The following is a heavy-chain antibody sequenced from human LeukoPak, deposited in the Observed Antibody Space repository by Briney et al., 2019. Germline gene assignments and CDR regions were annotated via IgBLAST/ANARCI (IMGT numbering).Heavy chain of an antibody. Sequence: GRSLRLSCTASGFTFSTYGMHWVRQAPGKGLEWVALIRYDGSNENYADSVKGRFTISRDNSKDTLCLQMNSLRAEDTAVYYCARDLGKGRYLDYWGQGTLVTVSS. CDR2: IRYDGSNE. D-gene: IGHD4-23*01. CDR3: ARDLGKGRYLDY. V-gene: IGHV3-33*01. J-gene: IGHJ4*02. CDR1: GFTFSTYG.